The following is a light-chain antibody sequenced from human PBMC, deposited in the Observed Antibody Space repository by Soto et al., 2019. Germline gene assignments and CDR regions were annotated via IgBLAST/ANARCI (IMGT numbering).Light chain of an antibody. CDR1: TGTVTSGHY. CDR2: DTN. Sequence: QTVVTQEPSLTVSPGETVTLTCGSSTGTVTSGHYPYWFQQRPGQAPTTLIYDTNNKYSWTPDRFSGSLLGGKAALTRSGAQPDDEGDYCCLLLCSGNRRVFGTGTQLTVL. V-gene: IGLV7-46*01. J-gene: IGLJ1*01. CDR3: LLLCSGNRRV.